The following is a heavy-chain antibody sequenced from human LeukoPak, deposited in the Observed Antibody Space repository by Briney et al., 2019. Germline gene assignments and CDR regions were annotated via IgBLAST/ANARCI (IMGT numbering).Heavy chain of an antibody. CDR1: GFTFSSYA. D-gene: IGHD5-18*01. V-gene: IGHV3-23*01. J-gene: IGHJ4*02. CDR2: ISGSGGST. CDR3: ARGGYSYGYVKGVLDY. Sequence: GGSLRLSCAASGFTFSSYAMSWVRQAPGKGLEWVSAISGSGGSTYYADSVKGRFTISRDNSKNTLYLQMNSLRAEDTAVYYCARGGYSYGYVKGVLDYWGQGTLVTVSS.